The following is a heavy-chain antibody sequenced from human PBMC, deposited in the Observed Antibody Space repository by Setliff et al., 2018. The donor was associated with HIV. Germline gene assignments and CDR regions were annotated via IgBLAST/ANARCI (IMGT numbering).Heavy chain of an antibody. CDR3: ARDTGLGGDYADAFDI. J-gene: IGHJ3*02. Sequence: GESLKISCAASGFTFSRYWMSWVRQAPGKGLEWVANIKQDGSEKYYVDSVRGRFTISRDNAKNSLYLQMNSLRAEDTAVYYCARDTGLGGDYADAFDIWGKGTMVTVSS. CDR2: IKQDGSEK. V-gene: IGHV3-7*01. D-gene: IGHD4-17*01. CDR1: GFTFSRYW.